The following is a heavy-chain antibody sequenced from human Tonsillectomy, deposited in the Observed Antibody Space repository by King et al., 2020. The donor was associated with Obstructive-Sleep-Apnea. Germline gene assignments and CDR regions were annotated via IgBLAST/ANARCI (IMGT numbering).Heavy chain of an antibody. CDR1: GSSISSYY. CDR2: IYYSGTT. CDR3: ARALSGGYPSRFDY. J-gene: IGHJ4*02. Sequence: VQLQESGPGLVKPSETLSLTCTVSGSSISSYYWTWLRQPPGKGLEWIGDIYYSGTTNYNPSLKSRVTISLDTSKNQFSLKLSSVTAADTAVYYCARALSGGYPSRFDYWGPGTLVTISS. D-gene: IGHD3-10*01. V-gene: IGHV4-59*01.